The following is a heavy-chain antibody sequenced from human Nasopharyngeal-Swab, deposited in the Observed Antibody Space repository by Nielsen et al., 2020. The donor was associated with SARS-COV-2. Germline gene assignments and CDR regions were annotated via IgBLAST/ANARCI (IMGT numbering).Heavy chain of an antibody. D-gene: IGHD3-16*02. CDR1: GYRFTGYG. V-gene: IGHV1-18*01. J-gene: IGHJ2*01. Sequence: ASVKVSCKASGYRFTGYGINWVRQAPAQGLEWMGWISAYNTNTDYAQKFQGRVTVTTDTSTNTAYQALRRLRSDDKAVYYCARSIGGNRPAPGVNFDLWGRGTLVTVSS. CDR3: ARSIGGNRPAPGVNFDL. CDR2: ISAYNTNT.